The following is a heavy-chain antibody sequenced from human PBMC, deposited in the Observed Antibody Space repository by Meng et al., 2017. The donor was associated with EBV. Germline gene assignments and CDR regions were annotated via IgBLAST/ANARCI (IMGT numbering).Heavy chain of an antibody. J-gene: IGHJ4*02. V-gene: IGHV1-69*01. Sequence: QWKWLTSSGEVKKPGSSVKLSFKTSGGPFRNYAISWVRQAPGQGLEWLGGFLPTLGAPNYAQKFHGRVSITADESTSTHYMDLSSLRSEDTAVYYCASESGRGYTPDYWGQGTLVTVSS. CDR1: GGPFRNYA. CDR2: FLPTLGAP. D-gene: IGHD3-10*01. CDR3: ASESGRGYTPDY.